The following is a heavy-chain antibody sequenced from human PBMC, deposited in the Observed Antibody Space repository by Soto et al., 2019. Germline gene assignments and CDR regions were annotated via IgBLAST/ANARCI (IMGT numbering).Heavy chain of an antibody. V-gene: IGHV4-4*07. D-gene: IGHD1-26*01. CDR2: IYSSGSA. J-gene: IGHJ4*02. Sequence: PSETLSLTCTVSRASIYTYSWTWIRQPAGKGLQWIGHIYSSGSANYSPSLKSRVSMSVDSCKNQISLKLSSVTAADTAVYYCATIVGANDYWGQGALVTVSS. CDR1: RASIYTYS. CDR3: ATIVGANDY.